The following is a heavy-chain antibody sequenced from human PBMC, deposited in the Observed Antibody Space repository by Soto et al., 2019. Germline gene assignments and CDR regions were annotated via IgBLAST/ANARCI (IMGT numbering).Heavy chain of an antibody. J-gene: IGHJ6*02. Sequence: QGQLVQSEAEVKKPGASVKVSCKASGYTFTRYGISWVRQAPGQGLEWMGWISGYKGDTNYAQKFQGRVSMTIETSTGTAYMELRSLTSDDTAVYYCAKNGQPPYYYYGLDVWGQGTKVTVSS. V-gene: IGHV1-18*01. CDR1: GYTFTRYG. CDR2: ISGYKGDT. CDR3: AKNGQPPYYYYGLDV. D-gene: IGHD2-8*01.